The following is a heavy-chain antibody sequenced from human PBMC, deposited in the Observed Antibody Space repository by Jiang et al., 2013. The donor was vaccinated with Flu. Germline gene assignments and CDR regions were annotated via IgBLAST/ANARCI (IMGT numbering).Heavy chain of an antibody. Sequence: VQLLESGGGVVQPGRSLRLSCAASGFTFSSYAMHWVRQAPGKGLEWVAVISYDGSNKYYADSVKGRFTISRDNSKNTLYLQMNSLRAEDTAVYYCATFILRGDPLGLDYWGQGTLVTVSS. CDR1: GFTFSSYA. V-gene: IGHV3-30*01. CDR2: ISYDGSNK. CDR3: ATFILRGDPLGLDY. D-gene: IGHD2-21*02. J-gene: IGHJ4*02.